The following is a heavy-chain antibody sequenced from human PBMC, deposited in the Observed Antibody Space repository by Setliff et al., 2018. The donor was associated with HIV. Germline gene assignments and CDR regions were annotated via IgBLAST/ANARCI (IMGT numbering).Heavy chain of an antibody. J-gene: IGHJ3*02. CDR2: IYPGYSDT. D-gene: IGHD2-15*01. V-gene: IGHV5-51*01. Sequence: GESLKISCKGSGYSFTSYWIGWVRQMPEKGLEWMGIIYPGYSDTTYNPSFQGQVAISADKSISTTYLRWSSLKASDSAMYYCARQERYCSGGSCYPQAFDIWGQGTMVTVSS. CDR3: ARQERYCSGGSCYPQAFDI. CDR1: GYSFTSYW.